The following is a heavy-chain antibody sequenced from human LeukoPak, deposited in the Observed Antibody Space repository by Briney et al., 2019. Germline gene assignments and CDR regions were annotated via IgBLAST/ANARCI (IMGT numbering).Heavy chain of an antibody. CDR3: AKAPYIRGYYFDF. Sequence: GGPLRLSCAASGFTFTNYGMHWVRQAPGKGLEWVAIISHDGTIQHYGDYLKGRFTISRDNSKNTVSLQVNNLRPEDTAVYFCAKAPYIRGYYFDFWGQGIPVSVSS. CDR1: GFTFTNYG. J-gene: IGHJ4*02. V-gene: IGHV3-30*18. CDR2: ISHDGTIQ. D-gene: IGHD3-22*01.